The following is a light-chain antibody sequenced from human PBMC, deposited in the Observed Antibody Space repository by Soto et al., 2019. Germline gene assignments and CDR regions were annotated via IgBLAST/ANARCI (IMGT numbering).Light chain of an antibody. CDR2: GAF. CDR1: QSVGSNY. Sequence: DIVLTQSPGTLSLSPGERATLSCRASQSVGSNYLAWYQQKPGQAPRLLIYGAFSRATGIPDRFSGSGSGTDFTLTITRLEPEDLAVYYCQHYGSTVYTFGHGTKLEIK. V-gene: IGKV3-20*01. CDR3: QHYGSTVYT. J-gene: IGKJ2*01.